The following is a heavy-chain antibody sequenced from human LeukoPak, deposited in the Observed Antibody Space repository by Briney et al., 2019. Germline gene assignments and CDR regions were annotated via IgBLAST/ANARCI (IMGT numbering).Heavy chain of an antibody. Sequence: PSGGSLRPSCAASGFTVTIYGMDWVRHAPGKGMEWVSAIRGGGGSTHYGDSVKGRFTISRDNSKNTLYLQMNSLRAEDTAVYYCAKGGDSSWLQYWGQGTLVTVSS. D-gene: IGHD6-13*01. V-gene: IGHV3-23*01. CDR2: IRGGGGST. J-gene: IGHJ4*02. CDR1: GFTVTIYG. CDR3: AKGGDSSWLQY.